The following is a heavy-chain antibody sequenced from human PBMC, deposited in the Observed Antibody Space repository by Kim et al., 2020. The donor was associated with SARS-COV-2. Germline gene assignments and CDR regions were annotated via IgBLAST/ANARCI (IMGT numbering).Heavy chain of an antibody. D-gene: IGHD3-16*01. CDR3: ARTGPRGDY. J-gene: IGHJ4*02. Sequence: STYYTPSLKSRVTISVDTSKNQFSLKLSSVTAADTAVYYCARTGPRGDYWGQGTLVTVSS. V-gene: IGHV4-39*01. CDR2: ST.